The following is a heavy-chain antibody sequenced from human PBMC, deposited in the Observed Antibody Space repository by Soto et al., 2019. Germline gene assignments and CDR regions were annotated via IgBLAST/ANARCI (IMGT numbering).Heavy chain of an antibody. V-gene: IGHV4-39*01. Sequence: PSYTLSLTCTDHGGSIISSSYYWGWIRQPPGKGLERIGSIYYSGSTYYNPSLKSRVTISVDTSKNQFSLKLSSVTAADTAVYYCARGGAYCSGGSCYIDYWGQGTLVTVSS. CDR1: GGSIISSSYY. CDR3: ARGGAYCSGGSCYIDY. D-gene: IGHD2-15*01. CDR2: IYYSGST. J-gene: IGHJ4*02.